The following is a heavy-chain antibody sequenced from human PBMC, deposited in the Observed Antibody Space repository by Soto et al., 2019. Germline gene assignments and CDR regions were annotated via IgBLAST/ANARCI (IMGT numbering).Heavy chain of an antibody. CDR1: GYTFSGYH. Sequence: ASVTVSCKASGYTFSGYHMHWVRQAPGQGLEWMGWINVYNGETNIAQKFQGRVAMTRDTSITTAYVGLSRLRFDDTAVYFCAREGATRRPSRPAIGWLESWGQGTLVTVS. CDR2: INVYNGET. D-gene: IGHD2-2*02. V-gene: IGHV1-2*02. J-gene: IGHJ5*01. CDR3: AREGATRRPSRPAIGWLES.